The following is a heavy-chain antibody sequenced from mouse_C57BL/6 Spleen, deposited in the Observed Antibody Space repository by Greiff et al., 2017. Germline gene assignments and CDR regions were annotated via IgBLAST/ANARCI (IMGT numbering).Heavy chain of an antibody. V-gene: IGHV1-80*01. Sequence: QVQLKESGAELVKPGASVKISCKASGYAFSSYWMNWVKQRPGKGLEWIGQIYPGDGDTNYNGKFNGKATLTADKSSSTAYMQLSSLTSEDSAVYFCARRDDYDPWFAYWGQGTLVTVSA. CDR2: IYPGDGDT. CDR3: ARRDDYDPWFAY. J-gene: IGHJ3*01. D-gene: IGHD2-4*01. CDR1: GYAFSSYW.